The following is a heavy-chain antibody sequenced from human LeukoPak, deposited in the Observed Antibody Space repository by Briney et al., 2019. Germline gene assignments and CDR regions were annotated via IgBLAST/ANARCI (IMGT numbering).Heavy chain of an antibody. CDR3: AREEGYCSSTSCSYAFDI. J-gene: IGHJ3*02. Sequence: GGSLRLACAASGFTVSGNYMSWVCQAPEKGLEWVSVINSGGSTYYADSVKGRFTISRDNSKNTLYLQMNSLRAEDTALYYCAREEGYCSSTSCSYAFDIWGQGTMVTVSS. CDR1: GFTVSGNY. CDR2: INSGGST. V-gene: IGHV3-66*02. D-gene: IGHD2-2*01.